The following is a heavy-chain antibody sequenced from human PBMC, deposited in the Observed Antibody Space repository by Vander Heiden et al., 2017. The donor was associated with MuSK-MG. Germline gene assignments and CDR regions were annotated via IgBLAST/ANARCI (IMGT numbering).Heavy chain of an antibody. V-gene: IGHV3-15*01. J-gene: IGHJ2*01. CDR1: GFTFSNAW. D-gene: IGHD6-19*01. Sequence: EVQLVESGGGLVKPGGSLRPSCAASGFTFSNAWMSWVRQAPGKGLEWVGRIKSKTDGGTTDYAAPVKGRFTISRDDSKNTLYLQMNSLKTEDTAGYYCTTYSSGSKGYFDLWGRGTLVTVSS. CDR2: IKSKTDGGTT. CDR3: TTYSSGSKGYFDL.